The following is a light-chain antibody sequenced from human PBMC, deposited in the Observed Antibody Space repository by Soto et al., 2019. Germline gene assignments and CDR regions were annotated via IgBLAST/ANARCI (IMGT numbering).Light chain of an antibody. J-gene: IGKJ1*01. CDR1: QGIRND. Sequence: DIQMTQSPSSLSASVGDTVTITCRASQGIRNDLGWYQQKPGKAPKRLIYATSSLQSGVPSTFSGSGSGTDFTFTISSLQPEDIATYYCQQYDNLPPGTCGQGTKVDIK. CDR3: QQYDNLPPGT. V-gene: IGKV1-17*01. CDR2: ATS.